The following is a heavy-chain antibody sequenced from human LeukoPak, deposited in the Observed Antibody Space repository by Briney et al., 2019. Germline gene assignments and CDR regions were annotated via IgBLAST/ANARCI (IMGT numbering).Heavy chain of an antibody. CDR1: GDSLNKSPYY. CDR2: VYYSGST. J-gene: IGHJ6*03. D-gene: IGHD3-3*01. CDR3: ARDPPYDHHIDV. Sequence: SETLSLTCNVSGDSLNKSPYYWAWVRQPPGKGLEWIAAVYYSGSTYYNPSLKGRVTISVDTSKNQFFLSLTSVTAADTAVYFCARDPPYDHHIDVWGKGTTVTVSS. V-gene: IGHV4-39*07.